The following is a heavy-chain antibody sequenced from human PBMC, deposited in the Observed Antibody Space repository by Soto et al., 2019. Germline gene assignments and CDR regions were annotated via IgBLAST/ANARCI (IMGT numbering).Heavy chain of an antibody. CDR3: ARDLRTHCSSTSCYTYYFDY. CDR2: ISAYNGNT. D-gene: IGHD2-2*02. Sequence: GASVKVSCKASGYTFTSYGISWVRQAPGQGLEWMGWISAYNGNTNYAQKLQGRVTMTTDTSTSTAYMELRSLRSDDTAVYYCARDLRTHCSSTSCYTYYFDYWGQGTLVTVSS. V-gene: IGHV1-18*01. J-gene: IGHJ4*02. CDR1: GYTFTSYG.